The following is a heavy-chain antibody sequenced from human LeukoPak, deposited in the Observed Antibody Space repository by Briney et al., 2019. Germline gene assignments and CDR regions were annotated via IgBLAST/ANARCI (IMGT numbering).Heavy chain of an antibody. CDR1: GGSISSYY. V-gene: IGHV4-59*01. Sequence: SETLSLTCTVSGGSISSYYWSWIRQPPGKGLEWIGYIYYSGSTNYNPSLKSRVTISVDTSKNQFSLKLSSVTAADTAVYYCARTPAVAAYYYYYGMDVWGQGTTVTVSS. D-gene: IGHD6-19*01. CDR2: IYYSGST. CDR3: ARTPAVAAYYYYYGMDV. J-gene: IGHJ6*02.